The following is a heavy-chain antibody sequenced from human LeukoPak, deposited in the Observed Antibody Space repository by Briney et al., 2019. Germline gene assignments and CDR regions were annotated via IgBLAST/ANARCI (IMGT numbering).Heavy chain of an antibody. V-gene: IGHV3-66*01. D-gene: IGHD3-16*01. CDR3: ARDLRESKNDY. CDR2: IYSGGST. Sequence: PGGSLRLSCAASGFTVSSNYMSWVRQAPGKGLEWVSVIYSGGSTFYADSVKGRFTISRDNSKNTLYLQMNSLRAEDTAVYYCARDLRESKNDYWGQGTLVTVSS. J-gene: IGHJ4*02. CDR1: GFTVSSNY.